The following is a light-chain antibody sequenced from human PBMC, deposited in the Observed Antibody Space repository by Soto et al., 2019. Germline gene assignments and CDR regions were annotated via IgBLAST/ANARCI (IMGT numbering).Light chain of an antibody. CDR1: QSLYSNGNNS. CDR2: LGS. CDR3: MQALQTPLT. J-gene: IGKJ4*02. V-gene: IGKV2-28*01. Sequence: DIVMTQSPLSLPVTPGEPASISCRSSQSLYSNGNNSLDWFLQKPGQSPQVLIYLGSHRASGVPDRFSGSGSGTDFTLKISTVEAEDVGIYYCMQALQTPLTFGGGTKVEI.